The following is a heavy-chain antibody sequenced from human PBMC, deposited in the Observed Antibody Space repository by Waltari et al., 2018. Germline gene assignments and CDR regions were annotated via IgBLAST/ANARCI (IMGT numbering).Heavy chain of an antibody. CDR2: RSYDGGND. Sequence: QVQLVESGGGVVQPGRSLRLSCEASGFTFSTYGMHWVRQAPGKGLEWVAVRSYDGGNDYYADSVKGRFTISRDNDNNTLYLQINSLRPEDAAMYYCAKGGLWSGYYPVSNWFDPWGQGTLVTVSS. CDR1: GFTFSTYG. CDR3: AKGGLWSGYYPVSNWFDP. V-gene: IGHV3-30*18. J-gene: IGHJ5*02. D-gene: IGHD3-3*01.